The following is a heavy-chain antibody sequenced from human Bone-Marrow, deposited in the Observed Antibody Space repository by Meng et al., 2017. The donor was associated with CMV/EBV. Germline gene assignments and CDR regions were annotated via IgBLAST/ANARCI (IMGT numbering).Heavy chain of an antibody. CDR1: GGSFSGHY. CDR3: AGGRGGGYNPLY. D-gene: IGHD1-1*01. CDR2: INEHGIT. J-gene: IGHJ4*02. V-gene: IGHV4-34*01. Sequence: SETLSLTCGVHGGSFSGHYWSWIRQSPGMGLEWIGEINEHGITDYNPSLKNRVTISIDTSKIQFSLNLTSMTAADSAVYYCAGGRGGGYNPLYWGQGNLVTVSS.